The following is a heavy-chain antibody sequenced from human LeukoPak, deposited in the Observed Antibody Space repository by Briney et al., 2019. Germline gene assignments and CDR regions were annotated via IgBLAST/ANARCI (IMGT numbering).Heavy chain of an antibody. CDR1: GYTFNSYG. Sequence: ASVKVSCKSSGYTFNSYGITWVRQAPGQGLEWMGWIHTYNGHTNYAQKLQGRVTMTTDTSTSTAYMELRSLRSDDTAVYYCARGALGMADNIEYWGQRTLVTVS. J-gene: IGHJ4*02. CDR3: ARGALGMADNIEY. CDR2: IHTYNGHT. D-gene: IGHD5-24*01. V-gene: IGHV1-18*01.